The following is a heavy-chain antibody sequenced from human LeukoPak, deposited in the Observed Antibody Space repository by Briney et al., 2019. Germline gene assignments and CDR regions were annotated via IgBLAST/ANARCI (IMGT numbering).Heavy chain of an antibody. CDR3: ARLQTYYYGSGSYYPFDY. D-gene: IGHD3-10*01. CDR1: GFTFSSYE. CDR2: TTSSSSYI. Sequence: GGSLRLSCAASGFTFSSYEMNWVRQAPGKGLEWVSSTTSSSSYIYYADSVKGRFTISRDNAKNSLYLQMNSLRAEDTAVYYCARLQTYYYGSGSYYPFDYWGQGTLVTVSS. J-gene: IGHJ4*02. V-gene: IGHV3-21*01.